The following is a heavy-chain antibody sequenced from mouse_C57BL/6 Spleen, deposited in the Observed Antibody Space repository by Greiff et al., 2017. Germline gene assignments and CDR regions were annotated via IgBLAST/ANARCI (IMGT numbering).Heavy chain of an antibody. J-gene: IGHJ2*01. Sequence: QVQLQQPGAELVKPGASVKLSCTASGYTFTSYWLPWVKQRPGQGLEWIGMIHPNSGSTNYNEKFKSKATLTVDKSSSTAYMQLSRLTSEDSAVYYCARKPSLYYGTTGYFGYWGQGTTLTVSS. CDR1: GYTFTSYW. D-gene: IGHD2-1*01. CDR2: IHPNSGST. V-gene: IGHV1-64*01. CDR3: ARKPSLYYGTTGYFGY.